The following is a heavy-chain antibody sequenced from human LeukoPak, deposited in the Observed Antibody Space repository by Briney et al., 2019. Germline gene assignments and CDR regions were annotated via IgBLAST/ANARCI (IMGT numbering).Heavy chain of an antibody. D-gene: IGHD3-3*01. CDR2: IYYSGST. CDR1: GGSISSGDYY. Sequence: SETLSLTCTVSGGSISSGDYYWSWIRQPPGKGLEWIGYIYYSGSTYYNPSLKSRVTISVDTSKNQFSLKLSSVTAADTAVYYCARGKLRFLEWFPESWGQGTLVTVSS. V-gene: IGHV4-30-4*08. CDR3: ARGKLRFLEWFPES. J-gene: IGHJ5*02.